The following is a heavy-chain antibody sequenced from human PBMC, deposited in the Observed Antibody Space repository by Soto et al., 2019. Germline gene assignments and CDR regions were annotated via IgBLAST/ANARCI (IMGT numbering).Heavy chain of an antibody. CDR3: ARYRGIAVAGTG. V-gene: IGHV3-53*02. J-gene: IGHJ4*02. Sequence: EVQLVETGGALIQPGGSLRLSCAASGVTVSSHYMSWVRQAPGKGLEWVSVIYSGGSTYYADSVKGRFTISRDNSKNTLELQMNSLRAEDTAVYYGARYRGIAVAGTGWGQGTLVTVSS. CDR1: GVTVSSHY. D-gene: IGHD6-19*01. CDR2: IYSGGST.